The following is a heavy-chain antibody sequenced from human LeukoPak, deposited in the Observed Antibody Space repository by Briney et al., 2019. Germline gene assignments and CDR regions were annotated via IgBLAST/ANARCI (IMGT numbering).Heavy chain of an antibody. CDR3: ARGRGLDY. CDR2: IKQDGNEK. V-gene: IGHV3-7*01. CDR1: GFTFSSFW. Sequence: HPGGSLRLPCAASGFTFSSFWMRWVRQTPGKGLEGVASIKQDGNEKDHVDSVKGRFTISRDNAKKSLFLQMNSLRDEDTAVYYCARGRGLDYWGQGTLVTVSS. D-gene: IGHD5-12*01. J-gene: IGHJ4*02.